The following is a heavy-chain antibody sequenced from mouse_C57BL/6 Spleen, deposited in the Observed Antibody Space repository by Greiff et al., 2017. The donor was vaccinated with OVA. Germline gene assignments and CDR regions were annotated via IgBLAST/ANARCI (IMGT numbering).Heavy chain of an antibody. Sequence: EVKLVESEGGLVQPGSSMKLSCTASGFTFSDYYMAWVRQVPEKGLEWVANINYDGSSTYYLDSLKSRFIISRDNAKNILYLQMSSLKSEDTATYYCARGDTTFDYWGQGTTLTVSS. J-gene: IGHJ2*01. D-gene: IGHD1-1*01. CDR1: GFTFSDYY. V-gene: IGHV5-16*01. CDR2: INYDGSST. CDR3: ARGDTTFDY.